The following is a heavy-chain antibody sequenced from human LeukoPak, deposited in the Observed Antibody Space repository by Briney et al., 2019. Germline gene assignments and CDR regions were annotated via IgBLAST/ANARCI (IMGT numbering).Heavy chain of an antibody. Sequence: GGSLRLSCAASGFTFSSYWMHWVRQPPGKGLVWVSRINTDGSSTSYADSVKGRFTISRDNAKNTLYLQMNSLRAEDTAVYYCARLSYYYDSSGYYDYWGQGTLVTVSS. V-gene: IGHV3-74*01. D-gene: IGHD3-22*01. CDR2: INTDGSST. J-gene: IGHJ4*02. CDR1: GFTFSSYW. CDR3: ARLSYYYDSSGYYDY.